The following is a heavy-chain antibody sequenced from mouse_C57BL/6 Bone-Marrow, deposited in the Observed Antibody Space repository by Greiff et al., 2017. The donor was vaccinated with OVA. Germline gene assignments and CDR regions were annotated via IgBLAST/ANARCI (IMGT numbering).Heavy chain of an antibody. V-gene: IGHV7-3*01. D-gene: IGHD1-1*01. CDR2: IRNKANGYTT. CDR1: GFTFTDYY. CDR3: ARLPTVVAYWYFDV. Sequence: EVQLVESGGGLVQPGGSLSLSCAASGFTFTDYYMSWVRQPPGKALEWLGFIRNKANGYTTEYSASVKGRFTISRDNSQSILYLQMNALRAEDSATYDCARLPTVVAYWYFDVWGTGTTVTVSS. J-gene: IGHJ1*03.